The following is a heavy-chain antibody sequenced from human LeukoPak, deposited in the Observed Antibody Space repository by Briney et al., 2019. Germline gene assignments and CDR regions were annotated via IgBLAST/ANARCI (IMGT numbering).Heavy chain of an antibody. J-gene: IGHJ3*02. V-gene: IGHV3-9*03. CDR2: ISWNSGSI. CDR3: AKARAWGAFDI. CDR1: VFTFIDSA. D-gene: IGHD7-27*01. Sequence: GGSRRLSWAASVFTFIDSAMNWVRQAQGTGLARVSGISWNSGSIGYADSVKGRFTISRDNAKNSLYLQMNSLRAEDMALYYCAKARAWGAFDIWGQGTMVTVSS.